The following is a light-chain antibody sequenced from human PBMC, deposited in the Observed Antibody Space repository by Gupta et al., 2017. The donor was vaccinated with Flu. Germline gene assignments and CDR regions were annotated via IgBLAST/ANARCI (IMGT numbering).Light chain of an antibody. V-gene: IGLV1-47*01. CDR2: RNN. J-gene: IGLJ2*01. Sequence: RVTISCSGGNSNIGINYVYWYQHLPGAAPNLLIYRNNQRPSGVPARFSGSKSGTPAALAISGLRPEDEADYYCAAWDDSRSGVVFGGGTKLTVL. CDR1: NSNIGINY. CDR3: AAWDDSRSGVV.